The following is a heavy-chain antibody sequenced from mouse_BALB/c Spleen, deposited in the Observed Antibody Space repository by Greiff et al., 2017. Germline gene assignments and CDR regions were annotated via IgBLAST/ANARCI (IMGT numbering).Heavy chain of an antibody. V-gene: IGHV5-6-5*01. CDR3: ARDYGGYYFDY. D-gene: IGHD1-1*01. CDR2: ISSGGST. CDR1: GFTFSSYA. J-gene: IGHJ2*01. Sequence: EVQLVESGGGLVKPGGSLKLSCAASGFTFSSYAMSWVRQTPEKRLEWVASISSGGSTYYPDSVKGRFTISRDNARNILYLQMSSLRSEDTAMYYCARDYGGYYFDYWGQGTTLTVSS.